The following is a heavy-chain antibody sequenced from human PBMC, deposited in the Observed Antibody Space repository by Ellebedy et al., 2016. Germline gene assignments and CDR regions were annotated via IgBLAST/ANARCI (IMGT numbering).Heavy chain of an antibody. CDR3: ATLSIVVVPAAPDTYYGMDV. D-gene: IGHD2-2*01. CDR2: ISSSSSTI. CDR1: GFTFDAYA. V-gene: IGHV3-48*01. J-gene: IGHJ6*02. Sequence: GESLKISCAASGFTFDAYAMHWVRQPPGKGLEWVSYISSSSSTIHYADSVKGRFTISRDNDKNSLYLQMNSLRTEDTAVYYCATLSIVVVPAAPDTYYGMDVWGQGTTVAVSS.